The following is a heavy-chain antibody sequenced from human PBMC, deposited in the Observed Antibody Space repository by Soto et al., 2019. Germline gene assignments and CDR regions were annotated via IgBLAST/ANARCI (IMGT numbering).Heavy chain of an antibody. V-gene: IGHV3-53*01. Sequence: GGSLRLSCAASGFTVSSNYMSWVRQAPGKGLEWVSVIYSGGSTYYADSVKGRFTISRDNSKNTLYLQMNSLRAEDTAVYYCARGLDAPPDAFDIWGQGTMVT. CDR3: ARGLDAPPDAFDI. CDR2: IYSGGST. J-gene: IGHJ3*02. CDR1: GFTVSSNY.